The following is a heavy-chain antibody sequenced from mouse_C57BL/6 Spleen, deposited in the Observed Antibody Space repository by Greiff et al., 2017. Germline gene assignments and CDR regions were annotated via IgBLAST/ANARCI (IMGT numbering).Heavy chain of an antibody. Sequence: EVQVVESGGGLVKPGGSLKLSCAASGFTFSDYGMHWVRQAPEKGLEWVAYISSGSSTIYYADTVKGRFTISRDNAKNTLFLQMTSLRSEDTAMYYCASCYNPGAYWGQGTLVTVSA. J-gene: IGHJ3*01. V-gene: IGHV5-17*01. D-gene: IGHD6-1*01. CDR3: ASCYNPGAY. CDR1: GFTFSDYG. CDR2: ISSGSSTI.